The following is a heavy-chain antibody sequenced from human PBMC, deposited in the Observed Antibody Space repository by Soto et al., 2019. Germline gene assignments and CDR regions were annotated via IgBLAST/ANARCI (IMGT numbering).Heavy chain of an antibody. CDR3: TTDAAIV. D-gene: IGHD1-26*01. V-gene: IGHV3-15*01. Sequence: EVQLVESGGGLVKPGGSLRLSCAASGFTFSNAWMSWFRQAPGKGLEWVGRIKSISDGGTTDYAAPVKGRFTISRDDSKNTLYLQMNSLKTEDTAVYFCTTDAAIVWGQGTLVTVSS. CDR2: IKSISDGGTT. J-gene: IGHJ4*02. CDR1: GFTFSNAW.